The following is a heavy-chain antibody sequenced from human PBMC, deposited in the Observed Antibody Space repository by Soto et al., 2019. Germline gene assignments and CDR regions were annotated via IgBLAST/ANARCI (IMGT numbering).Heavy chain of an antibody. D-gene: IGHD4-17*01. V-gene: IGHV4-59*01. J-gene: IGHJ4*02. CDR3: ARHTDYGDYFDY. Sequence: SETLSLTCTVSGGSISSYYWSWIRQPPGKGLEWIGYIYYSGSTNYNPSLKSRVTISVDTSKNQFSLKLSSVTAADTAVYYCARHTDYGDYFDYWGQGTLVTVSS. CDR1: GGSISSYY. CDR2: IYYSGST.